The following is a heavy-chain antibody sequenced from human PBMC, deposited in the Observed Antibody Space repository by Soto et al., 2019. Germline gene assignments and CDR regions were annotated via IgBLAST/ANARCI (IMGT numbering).Heavy chain of an antibody. V-gene: IGHV3-9*01. J-gene: IGHJ4*01. CDR3: AKAIPPGSYYSAIDY. Sequence: PGGSLRLSCGASGFTFHNYALHWVRQAPGRGLEWVSGISWNSDTIVYADSVKGRFTISRDNAKNSLFLQMNSLRGEDTALYYCAKAIPPGSYYSAIDYWGQGTLVTVSS. CDR1: GFTFHNYA. CDR2: ISWNSDTI. D-gene: IGHD1-26*01.